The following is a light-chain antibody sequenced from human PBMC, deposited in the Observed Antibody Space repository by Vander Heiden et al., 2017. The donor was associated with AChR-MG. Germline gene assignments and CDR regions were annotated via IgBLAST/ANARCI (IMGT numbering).Light chain of an antibody. CDR1: QSVSRN. CDR2: GAS. V-gene: IGKV3-15*01. J-gene: IGKJ2*01. CDR3: QQYNNWPPTT. Sequence: EIVMTPSPDTLSVSPGERATLPCRASQSVSRNLAWYQQKPGQAPRLLIYGASTGATGVPARFSASGSGTEFTLTISSLQSEDFAVYYCQQYNNWPPTTFGQGTKLEIK.